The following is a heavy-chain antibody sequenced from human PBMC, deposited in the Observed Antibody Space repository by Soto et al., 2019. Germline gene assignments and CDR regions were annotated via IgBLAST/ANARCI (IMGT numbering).Heavy chain of an antibody. V-gene: IGHV4-30-4*01. CDR3: AREGGESSDGLYYFDS. J-gene: IGHJ4*02. D-gene: IGHD3-16*01. Sequence: QVQLQESGPGLVKPSQTLSLTCTVSGGSTSSDNYWSWIRQPPGKGLEWIGHIYYSGNTDYNPSLKSRLAISIDKSKKQFSLKLSSVTAADTAVYFCAREGGESSDGLYYFDSWGQGSLVTVSS. CDR1: GGSTSSDNY. CDR2: IYYSGNT.